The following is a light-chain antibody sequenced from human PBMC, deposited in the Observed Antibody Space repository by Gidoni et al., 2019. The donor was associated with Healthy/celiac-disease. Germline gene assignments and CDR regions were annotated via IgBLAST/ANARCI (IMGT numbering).Light chain of an antibody. Sequence: EIVMTQSPATLSVSPGERATLSCRASQSVCSNLAWYQQKPGQAPRLLIYGASTRATGIPARFSGSGSGTEFTLTISSLQSEDFAVYYCQQYNNWPPTFGQGTKVEIK. CDR2: GAS. V-gene: IGKV3-15*01. CDR3: QQYNNWPPT. J-gene: IGKJ1*01. CDR1: QSVCSN.